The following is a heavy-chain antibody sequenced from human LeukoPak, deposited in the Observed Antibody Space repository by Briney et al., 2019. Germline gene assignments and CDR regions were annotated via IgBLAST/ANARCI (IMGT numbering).Heavy chain of an antibody. J-gene: IGHJ1*01. CDR2: ISDTGST. Sequence: SDTLSLTCTLSSVSNSRYHWSWIRHPPGEGLEGIGYISDTGSTNHNPSLKSRVTISVDTSKNQFSLTLSSVTAADTAVYYCARSGDQQLVDFQHWGQGTLVTVSS. CDR3: ARSGDQQLVDFQH. V-gene: IGHV4-59*07. CDR1: SVSNSRYH. D-gene: IGHD6-13*01.